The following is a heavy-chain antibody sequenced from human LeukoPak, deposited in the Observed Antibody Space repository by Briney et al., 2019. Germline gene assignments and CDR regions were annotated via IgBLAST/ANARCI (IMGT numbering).Heavy chain of an antibody. D-gene: IGHD3-10*01. CDR2: IYYSGST. CDR1: GGSISSYY. J-gene: IGHJ4*02. CDR3: ARGPITMVRGVRFDY. V-gene: IGHV4-59*08. Sequence: SETLSLTCTVSGGSISSYYWSWIRQPPGKGLEWIGYIYYSGSTNYNPSLKSRVTISVDTSKNQFSLKLSSVTAADTAVYYCARGPITMVRGVRFDYWGQGTLVTV.